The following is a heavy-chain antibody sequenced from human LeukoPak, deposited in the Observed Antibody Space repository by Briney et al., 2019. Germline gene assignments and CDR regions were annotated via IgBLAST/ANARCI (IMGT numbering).Heavy chain of an antibody. Sequence: PGGSLRLSFAASGFTFSSYWMYWAPQVPGKGLVWVSGTNTDGSSTSYADSVKGRFTISRDNAKNSLYLQMNSLRAEDTALYYCVRGDGGHWGQGTRVSVFS. V-gene: IGHV3-74*01. D-gene: IGHD5-24*01. J-gene: IGHJ1*01. CDR2: TNTDGSST. CDR3: VRGDGGH. CDR1: GFTFSSYW.